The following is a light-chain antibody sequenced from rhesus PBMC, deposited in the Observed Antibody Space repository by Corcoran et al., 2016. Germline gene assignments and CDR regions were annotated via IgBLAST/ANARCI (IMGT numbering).Light chain of an antibody. J-gene: IGKJ4*01. CDR3: QQHDNSPLT. CDR2: RAS. Sequence: DIQMTQSPSSLSASVGDRVTITCRASQGISNWLAWYHQKPGKAPKLLIYRASNLEPGVPSRFSGSGSGTDFTLTISSLQPDDIATYYCQQHDNSPLTFGGVTKVELK. CDR1: QGISNW. V-gene: IGKV1-69*01.